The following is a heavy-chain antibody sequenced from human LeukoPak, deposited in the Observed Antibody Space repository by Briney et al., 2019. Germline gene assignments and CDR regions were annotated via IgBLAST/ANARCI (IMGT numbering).Heavy chain of an antibody. Sequence: GASVKVSCKASGYTFTSYDIIWVRQATPHPLEWMGGMSANSGNTGYAQKFQGRVTMTRNTSISTACMELSSLRSEDTAVYYCARGRGGLWFRDRNWFDPWGQGTLVTVSS. V-gene: IGHV1-8*01. CDR3: ARGRGGLWFRDRNWFDP. CDR1: GYTFTSYD. J-gene: IGHJ5*02. CDR2: MSANSGNT. D-gene: IGHD3-10*01.